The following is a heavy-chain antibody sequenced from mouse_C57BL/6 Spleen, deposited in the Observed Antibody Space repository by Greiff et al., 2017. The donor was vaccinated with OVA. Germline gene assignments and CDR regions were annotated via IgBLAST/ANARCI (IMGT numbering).Heavy chain of an antibody. V-gene: IGHV1-26*01. Sequence: VQLQQSGPELVKPGASVKISCKASGYTFTDYYMNWVKQSHGKSLEWIGDINPNNGGTSYNQKFKGKATLTVDKSSSTAYMELRSLTSEDSAVYYCARSGSDDYDAGYAMDDWGQGTSVTVSS. D-gene: IGHD2-4*01. J-gene: IGHJ4*01. CDR1: GYTFTDYY. CDR3: ARSGSDDYDAGYAMDD. CDR2: INPNNGGT.